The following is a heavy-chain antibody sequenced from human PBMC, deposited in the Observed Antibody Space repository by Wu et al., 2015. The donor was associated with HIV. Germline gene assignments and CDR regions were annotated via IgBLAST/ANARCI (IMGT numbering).Heavy chain of an antibody. V-gene: IGHV1-2*02. CDR1: GYTFTGYH. CDR2: INPNSGDT. Sequence: QVQMVQSGAEVKKPGAAVKVSCESSGYTFTGYHIHWVRQAPGQGLEWMGWINPNSGDTNYAQKFQGRVAMTRDTSVSTAYMELSRVRSDDTAVYYCARGGIGSSSSPPDYFGXSWGQGTSGXRL. D-gene: IGHD2-2*01. CDR3: ARGGIGSSSSPPDYFGXS. J-gene: IGHJ3*01.